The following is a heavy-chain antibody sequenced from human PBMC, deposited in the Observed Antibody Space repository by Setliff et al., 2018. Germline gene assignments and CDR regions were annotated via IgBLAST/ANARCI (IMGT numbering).Heavy chain of an antibody. J-gene: IGHJ4*02. V-gene: IGHV3-23*01. CDR3: AKSHGYSATYYVEFALGALDY. CDR1: GFTFSSYA. D-gene: IGHD1-26*01. Sequence: PGGSLRLSCAASGFTFSSYAMNWVRQAPGKGLEWVSVISVSGGTTFYADSVRGRFTISRDNSKNTLYLQMNSLKAEDTAIYYCAKSHGYSATYYVEFALGALDYWGQGSLVTVSS. CDR2: ISVSGGTT.